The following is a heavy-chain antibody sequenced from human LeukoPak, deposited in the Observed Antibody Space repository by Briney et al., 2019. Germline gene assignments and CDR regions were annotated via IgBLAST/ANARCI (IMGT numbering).Heavy chain of an antibody. CDR1: GFTFSSYS. CDR3: ARDVGGSYLFDY. Sequence: GGSLRLSCAASGFTFSSYSMNWVRQAPGKGLEWVSSISSSSSYIYYADSVKGRFTISRDNAKNSLYLQMNSLRAEDTAVYYCARDVGGSYLFDYWGQGTLVVVSS. CDR2: ISSSSSYI. D-gene: IGHD1-26*01. V-gene: IGHV3-21*01. J-gene: IGHJ4*02.